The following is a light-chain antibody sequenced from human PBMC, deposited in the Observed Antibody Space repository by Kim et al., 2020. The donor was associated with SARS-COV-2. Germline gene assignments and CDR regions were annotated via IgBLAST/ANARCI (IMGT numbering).Light chain of an antibody. CDR1: GRSSATNY. CDR3: QSYDSSKGV. V-gene: IGLV6-57*02. Sequence: GKVVTTSCTGSGRSSATNYGQWYQQRPGSAPPTVIYADNQSPSGVADRFSGSIDSSANAASLTISGLKTEDEADYYCQSYDSSKGVFGGGTQLTVL. J-gene: IGLJ3*02. CDR2: ADN.